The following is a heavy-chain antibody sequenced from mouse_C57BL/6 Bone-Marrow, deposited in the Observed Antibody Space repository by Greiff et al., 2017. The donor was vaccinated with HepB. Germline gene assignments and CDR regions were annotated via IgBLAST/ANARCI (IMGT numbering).Heavy chain of an antibody. CDR2: ISSGGDYI. V-gene: IGHV5-9-1*02. CDR1: GFTFSSYA. D-gene: IGHD4-1*01. CDR3: TRDPNWDYYYAMDY. Sequence: EVQLVESGEGLVKPGGSLKLSCAASGFTFSSYAMSWVRQTPEKRLEWVAYISSGGDYIYYADTVKGRFTISRDNARNTLYLQMSSLKSEDTAMYYCTRDPNWDYYYAMDYWGQGTSVTVSS. J-gene: IGHJ4*01.